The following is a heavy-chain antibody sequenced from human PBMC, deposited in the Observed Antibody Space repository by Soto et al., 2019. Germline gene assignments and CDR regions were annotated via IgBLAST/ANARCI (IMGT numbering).Heavy chain of an antibody. CDR2: SSAYNGNK. J-gene: IGHJ6*02. Sequence: APVKVSCKASGYTFTSCGISWVRQAPGQGLDGMGWSSAYNGNKNYAQKRQGRVTMTTDTPTSTAYRELRSLRSDDTAVYYCERHQDGYRGYDSSSRYSYYGTHVRGQATTGTV. D-gene: IGHD5-12*01. CDR3: ERHQDGYRGYDSSSRYSYYGTHV. V-gene: IGHV1-18*04. CDR1: GYTFTSCG.